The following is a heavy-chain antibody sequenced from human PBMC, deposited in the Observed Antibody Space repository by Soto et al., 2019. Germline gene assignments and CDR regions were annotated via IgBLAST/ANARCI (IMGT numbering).Heavy chain of an antibody. CDR2: HYSGGST. V-gene: IGHV3-53*01. D-gene: IGHD1-26*01. CDR1: GFSVSSNY. Sequence: ALRLSCAISGFSVSSNYLSWVRQAPGKGLEWVSVHYSGGSTYYADSVQGRFTISRDKSNNTLYLQMRRVRAEDTAVYFCARHRHPRGTVGATSPLDPWGQGTQVTVSS. CDR3: ARHRHPRGTVGATSPLDP. J-gene: IGHJ5*02.